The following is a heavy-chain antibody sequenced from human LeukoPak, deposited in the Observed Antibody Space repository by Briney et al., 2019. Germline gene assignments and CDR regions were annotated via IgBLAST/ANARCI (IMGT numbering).Heavy chain of an antibody. CDR2: IYYSGST. J-gene: IGHJ5*02. CDR1: GGSISSYY. CDR3: AGLRGYSYGGWFDP. V-gene: IGHV4-59*01. D-gene: IGHD5-18*01. Sequence: PSETLSLTCTVSGGSISSYYWSWIRQPPGKGLEWIGYIYYSGSTNYNPSLKSRVTISVDTSKNQFSLKLSSVTAADTAVYYCAGLRGYSYGGWFDPWGQGTLVTVSS.